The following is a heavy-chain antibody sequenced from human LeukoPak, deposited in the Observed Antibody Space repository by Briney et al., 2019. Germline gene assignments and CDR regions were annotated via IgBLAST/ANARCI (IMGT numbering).Heavy chain of an antibody. CDR1: GFTFSSYG. J-gene: IGHJ5*02. V-gene: IGHV3-30*03. CDR2: ISYDGSNK. CDR3: ARAASGSFLGHNWFDP. D-gene: IGHD1-26*01. Sequence: GRSLRLSCAASGFTFSSYGMHWVRQAPGKGLEWVAVISYDGSNKYYADSVKGRFTISRDNSKNTLYLQMGSLRAEDMAVYYCARAASGSFLGHNWFDPWGQGTLVTVSS.